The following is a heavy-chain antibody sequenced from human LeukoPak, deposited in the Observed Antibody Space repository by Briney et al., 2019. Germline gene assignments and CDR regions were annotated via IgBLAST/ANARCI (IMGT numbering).Heavy chain of an antibody. CDR2: IYPGDSDT. J-gene: IGHJ3*02. V-gene: IGHV5-51*03. Sequence: GESLKISCKGSGYSFTSYWIGWVRQMPGKGLEWMGIIYPGDSDTRYSPSFQGQVTISADKSISTAYLQWSSLKASDTAMYYCARPLDYYDSSGYYGAFDIWGPGTMVTVSS. D-gene: IGHD3-22*01. CDR1: GYSFTSYW. CDR3: ARPLDYYDSSGYYGAFDI.